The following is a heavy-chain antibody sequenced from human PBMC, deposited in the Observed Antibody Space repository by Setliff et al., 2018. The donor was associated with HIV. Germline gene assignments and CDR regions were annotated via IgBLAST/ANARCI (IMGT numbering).Heavy chain of an antibody. J-gene: IGHJ6*02. CDR3: ARKLRPGHGVDV. CDR1: GFAFDTSW. Sequence: GGSLRLSCAASGFAFDTSWMTWIRQAPGEGLEWVATIKQDGSQKFYVDSVKGRFTISRDNVKNSLFLQMNSLRVGDTAVYYCARKLRPGHGVDVWGQGTTVTVSS. D-gene: IGHD3-10*01. V-gene: IGHV3-7*01. CDR2: IKQDGSQK.